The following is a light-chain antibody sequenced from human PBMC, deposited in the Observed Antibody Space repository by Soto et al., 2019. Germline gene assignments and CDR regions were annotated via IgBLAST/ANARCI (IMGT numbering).Light chain of an antibody. CDR2: DAS. Sequence: DIQMTQSPSTLSASVGDRVTITCRASQSISSWLAWYQQKPGKAPKLLIYDASSLESGVPSRFSGSGSGTEFTLTISSLQPDDFATYYCQQYNSYSPVAFGQGTKGDI. J-gene: IGKJ1*01. V-gene: IGKV1-5*01. CDR3: QQYNSYSPVA. CDR1: QSISSW.